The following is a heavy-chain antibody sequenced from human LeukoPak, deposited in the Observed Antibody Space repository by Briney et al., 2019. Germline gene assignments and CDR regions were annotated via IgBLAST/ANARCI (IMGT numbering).Heavy chain of an antibody. CDR2: INPDDGST. CDR1: GFTFSSYA. Sequence: GGSLRLSCAASGFTFSSYAMSWVRQAPGKGLVWVSRINPDDGSTSYADSVKGRFTISRDSAKSTLYLQMNSLRAEDTAVYYCLTIVKTDIDAFDIWGQGAKVTVSS. V-gene: IGHV3-74*01. J-gene: IGHJ3*02. CDR3: LTIVKTDIDAFDI. D-gene: IGHD2-21*01.